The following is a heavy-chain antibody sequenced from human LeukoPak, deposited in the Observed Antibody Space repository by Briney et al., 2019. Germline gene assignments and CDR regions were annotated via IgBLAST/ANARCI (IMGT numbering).Heavy chain of an antibody. CDR2: ISTSGSTI. CDR3: ARDGPGYSFDY. V-gene: IGHV3-48*03. Sequence: GGSLRLSCAASGFTFSGYEMNWVRQAPGKGLEWISSISTSGSTIYSADSVKGRFTFSRDNARNSLYLQMNSLRAEDTAVYYCARDGPGYSFDYWGQGTLVTVSS. J-gene: IGHJ4*02. D-gene: IGHD5-18*01. CDR1: GFTFSGYE.